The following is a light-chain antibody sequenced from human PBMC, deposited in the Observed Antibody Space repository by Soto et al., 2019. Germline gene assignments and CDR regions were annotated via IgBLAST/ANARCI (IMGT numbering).Light chain of an antibody. CDR1: QSVGTF. J-gene: IGKJ1*01. CDR2: GAS. Sequence: EVVLTQTPGTLSLSPGGRASLSCRASQSVGTFLAWYQQRSGQAPRLLIYGASTRATGIPARFSGSGSGTDFTLTISRLEHEDFGVYCCQQYGSSLTFGQGTKVDI. CDR3: QQYGSSLT. V-gene: IGKV3-20*01.